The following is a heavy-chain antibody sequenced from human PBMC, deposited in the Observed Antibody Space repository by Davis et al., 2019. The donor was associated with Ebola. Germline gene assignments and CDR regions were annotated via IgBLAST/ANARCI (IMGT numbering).Heavy chain of an antibody. J-gene: IGHJ6*04. CDR3: ARGTRDDTAMVIYYYYGMDV. CDR2: IYYSGST. D-gene: IGHD5-18*01. CDR1: GGSISSYY. Sequence: MPSETLSLTCTVSGGSISSYYWSWLRQPPGKGLEWFGYIYYSGSTNYNPSLKRRVTISVDTSKNQFSLKLSSVTAADTAVYYCARGTRDDTAMVIYYYYGMDVWGKGTTVTVSS. V-gene: IGHV4-59*01.